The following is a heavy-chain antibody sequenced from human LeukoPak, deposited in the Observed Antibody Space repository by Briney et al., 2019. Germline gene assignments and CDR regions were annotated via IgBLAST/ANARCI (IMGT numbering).Heavy chain of an antibody. Sequence: GGSLRLSCAASGFTFSNAWMSWVRQAPGKGLEWVANIKQDGGEKYYVDSVKGRFTISRDNAKNSLYLQMNSLRAEDTAVYYCARGGYDYIWGSYPSDYWGQGTLVTVSS. D-gene: IGHD3-16*02. CDR1: GFTFSNAW. CDR3: ARGGYDYIWGSYPSDY. V-gene: IGHV3-7*04. J-gene: IGHJ4*02. CDR2: IKQDGGEK.